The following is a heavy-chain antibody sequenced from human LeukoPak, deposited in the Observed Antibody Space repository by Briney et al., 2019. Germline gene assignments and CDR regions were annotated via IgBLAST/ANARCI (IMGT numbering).Heavy chain of an antibody. CDR2: SKSDGTT. V-gene: IGHV3-53*01. J-gene: IGHJ6*02. CDR1: GFTVSRTY. CDR3: ARGSYGMDV. Sequence: PGGSLRLSCAASGFTVSRTYMTWVLQAPGKGLEWVSSVSKSDGTTYYADSVKGRLTISRDNSKNTLHLQMNGLRAEDTAVYYCARGSYGMDVWGQGTTVTVSS.